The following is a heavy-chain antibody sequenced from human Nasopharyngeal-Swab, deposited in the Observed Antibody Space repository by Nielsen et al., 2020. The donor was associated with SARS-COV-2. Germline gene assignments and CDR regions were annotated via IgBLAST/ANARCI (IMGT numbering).Heavy chain of an antibody. J-gene: IGHJ4*02. V-gene: IGHV3-23*01. D-gene: IGHD1-26*01. CDR3: ARNPGAFFDY. CDR2: ISGSGGST. Sequence: WIRQPPGKGLEWGSAISGSGGSTYYADSVKGRFTISRDNSKNTLYLQMNSLRAEDTAVYYCARNPGAFFDYWGQGTLVTVSS.